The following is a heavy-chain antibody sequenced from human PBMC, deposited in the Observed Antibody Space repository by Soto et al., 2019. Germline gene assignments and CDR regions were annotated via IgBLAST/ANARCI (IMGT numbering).Heavy chain of an antibody. CDR2: IDPSDSYT. Sequence: GESLKISCKGSGYSFTSYWISWVRQMPGKGLEWMGRIDPSDSYTNYSPSFQGHVTISADKSISTAYLQWSSLKASDTAMYYCARRGYCSSTSCHYAFEIWGQGTMVTVSS. D-gene: IGHD2-2*01. V-gene: IGHV5-10-1*01. CDR3: ARRGYCSSTSCHYAFEI. J-gene: IGHJ3*02. CDR1: GYSFTSYW.